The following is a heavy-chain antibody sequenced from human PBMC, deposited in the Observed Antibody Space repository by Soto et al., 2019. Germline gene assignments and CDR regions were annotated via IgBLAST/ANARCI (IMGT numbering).Heavy chain of an antibody. Sequence: QVQLQQWGAGLLKPSETLSLTCAVYGGSFSGYYWSWIRQPPGKGLEWIGEINHSGSTNYNPSLTSRVTXXVXPXXNQFSLKLSSVTAADTAVYYCARGQTVTTLSAFDIWGQGTMVTVSS. V-gene: IGHV4-34*01. CDR1: GGSFSGYY. D-gene: IGHD4-17*01. CDR2: INHSGST. CDR3: ARGQTVTTLSAFDI. J-gene: IGHJ3*02.